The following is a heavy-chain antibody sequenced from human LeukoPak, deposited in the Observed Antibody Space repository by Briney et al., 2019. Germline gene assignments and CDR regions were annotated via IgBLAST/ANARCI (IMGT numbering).Heavy chain of an antibody. D-gene: IGHD1-26*01. Sequence: GGSLRLSCAASGFTVSSNYMSWVRQAPGKGLEWVSVIYSGGTTYYVDSVKGRFIISRGNSKNTLYLQINSLRAGDAAVYYCARESGSYSAFDYWGQGTLVTVSS. V-gene: IGHV3-66*02. J-gene: IGHJ4*02. CDR2: IYSGGTT. CDR1: GFTVSSNY. CDR3: ARESGSYSAFDY.